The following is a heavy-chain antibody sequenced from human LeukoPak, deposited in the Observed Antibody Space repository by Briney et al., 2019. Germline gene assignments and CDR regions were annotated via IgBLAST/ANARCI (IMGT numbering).Heavy chain of an antibody. J-gene: IGHJ4*02. V-gene: IGHV1-18*01. D-gene: IGHD6-13*01. CDR1: GYTFIGYY. Sequence: ASVKVSCKASGYTFIGYYMHWVRQAPGQGLEWMGWISAYNGNTNYAQKLQGRVTMTTDTSTSTAYMELRSLRSDDTAVYYCARDLGSWYVGNDYWGQGTLVTVSS. CDR3: ARDLGSWYVGNDY. CDR2: ISAYNGNT.